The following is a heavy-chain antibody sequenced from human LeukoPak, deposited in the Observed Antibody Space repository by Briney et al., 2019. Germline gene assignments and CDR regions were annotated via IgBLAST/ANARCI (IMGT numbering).Heavy chain of an antibody. CDR1: GFTFDDYA. D-gene: IGHD5-18*01. J-gene: IGHJ1*01. Sequence: GGSLRLSCAASGFTFDDYAMHWVRQAPGKGLEWVSGISWNSGSIGYADSVKGRFTISRDNAKNSLYLQMNSLRAEDTALYYCAKARGYSYAEYLQHWGQGTLVTVSS. CDR3: AKARGYSYAEYLQH. V-gene: IGHV3-9*01. CDR2: ISWNSGSI.